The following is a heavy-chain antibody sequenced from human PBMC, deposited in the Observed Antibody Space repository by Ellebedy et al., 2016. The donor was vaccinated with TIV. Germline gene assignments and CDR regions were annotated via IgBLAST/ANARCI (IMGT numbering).Heavy chain of an antibody. J-gene: IGHJ3*01. D-gene: IGHD3-10*01. CDR1: GGSLSDNY. CDR3: VSSVSVDAFDL. Sequence: SETLSLTCAVSGGSLSDNYWTWIRQPPGKGLEWIGYLYYTGSTNYNPSLKSRVTISVHTPRNQFSLKLSSVTAADTAVYYCVSSVSVDAFDLWGQGTMVTVSS. V-gene: IGHV4-59*01. CDR2: LYYTGST.